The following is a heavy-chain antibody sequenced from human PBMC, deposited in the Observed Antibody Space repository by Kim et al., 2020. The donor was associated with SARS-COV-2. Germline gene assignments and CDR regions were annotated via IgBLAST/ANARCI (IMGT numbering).Heavy chain of an antibody. CDR3: VKGQSSSYRRGDAFDI. J-gene: IGHJ3*02. CDR2: ISSNGGST. Sequence: GGSLRLSCSASGFTFSNYAMHWVRQAPGKGLEYVSAISSNGGSTYYADSVKGRFTISRDNSKNTLYLQMSSLRAEDTAVYYCVKGQSSSYRRGDAFDIWGQGTMVTVSS. D-gene: IGHD3-16*02. CDR1: GFTFSNYA. V-gene: IGHV3-64D*06.